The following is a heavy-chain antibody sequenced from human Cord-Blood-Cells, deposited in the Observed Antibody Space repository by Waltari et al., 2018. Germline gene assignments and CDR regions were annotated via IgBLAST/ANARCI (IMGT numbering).Heavy chain of an antibody. Sequence: QVQLQQSGPGLVKHSQTLSLTCAISGASVSSHSAAWNRTRQSQSRGLEWLGRTYYRSKWYNDYAVSVKSRITINPDTAKNQFSLQLNSVTPEDTAVYYCAREKLDYFDYWGQGTLVTVSS. CDR1: GASVSSHSAA. J-gene: IGHJ4*02. D-gene: IGHD6-13*01. V-gene: IGHV6-1*01. CDR2: TYYRSKWYN. CDR3: AREKLDYFDY.